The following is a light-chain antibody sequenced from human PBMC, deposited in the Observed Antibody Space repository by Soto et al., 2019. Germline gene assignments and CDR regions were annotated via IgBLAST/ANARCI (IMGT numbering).Light chain of an antibody. Sequence: EIVLTQSPGTLSLSPGERATLSCRASQSVSSSYLAWYQQKPGQAPRLLIYGASSRATGIPDRFSGSGSGTDFTLSINGLDPEDLAVYYCQQYGTVPWTFGQGTRWIS. CDR2: GAS. J-gene: IGKJ1*01. V-gene: IGKV3-20*01. CDR3: QQYGTVPWT. CDR1: QSVSSSY.